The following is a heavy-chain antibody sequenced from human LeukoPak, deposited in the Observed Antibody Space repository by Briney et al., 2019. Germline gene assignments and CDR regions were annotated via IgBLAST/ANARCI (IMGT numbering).Heavy chain of an antibody. D-gene: IGHD2-15*01. CDR2: ISYDGSNK. J-gene: IGHJ4*02. CDR1: GFTFGSYA. V-gene: IGHV3-30-3*02. Sequence: GGSLRLSCSASGFTFGSYARHWVPQAPGKGLEWMAVISYDGSNKYYADSVKGPFTISRDNSKNTLYLQMNSLKAEDTAVYYCAKGVLAYCSGGSCYLFGYWGQGTLVTVSS. CDR3: AKGVLAYCSGGSCYLFGY.